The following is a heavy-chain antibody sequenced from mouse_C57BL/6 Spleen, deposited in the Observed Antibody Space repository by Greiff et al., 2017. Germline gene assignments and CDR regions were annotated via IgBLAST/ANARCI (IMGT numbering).Heavy chain of an antibody. J-gene: IGHJ2*01. Sequence: EVMLVESGGGLVKPGGSLKLSCAASGFTFSDYGMHWVRQAPEKGLEWVAYISSGSSTIYYADTVKGRFTISRDNAKNTLFLQMTSLRSEDTAVYYCARSLYGSSYFDYWGQGTTLTVSS. CDR3: ARSLYGSSYFDY. CDR1: GFTFSDYG. CDR2: ISSGSSTI. D-gene: IGHD1-1*01. V-gene: IGHV5-17*01.